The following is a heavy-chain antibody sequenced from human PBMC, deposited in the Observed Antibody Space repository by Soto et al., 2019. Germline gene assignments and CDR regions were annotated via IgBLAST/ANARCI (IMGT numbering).Heavy chain of an antibody. CDR2: INPNSGGT. CDR3: ARDRHYYDSRGSRFSSYYYGMDV. D-gene: IGHD3-22*01. V-gene: IGHV1-2*04. J-gene: IGHJ6*01. CDR1: GYTFTGYY. Sequence: ASVKVSCKASGYTFTGYYMHWVRQAPGQGLEWMGWINPNSGGTNYAQKFQGWVTMTRDTSISTAYMELSRLRSDDTAVYYCARDRHYYDSRGSRFSSYYYGMDVWGQGTTVTVSS.